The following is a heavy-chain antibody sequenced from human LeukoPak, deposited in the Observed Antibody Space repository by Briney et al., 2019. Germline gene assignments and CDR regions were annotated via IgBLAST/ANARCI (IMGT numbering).Heavy chain of an antibody. CDR3: ARGYYDSSGHIPEYFQH. CDR2: IIPILGIA. V-gene: IGHV1-69*04. Sequence: SVKVSFKGSGGTFSSYAISWVRQAPGQGLEWMGRIIPILGIANYAQKFQGRVTITADKSTSTAYMELSSLRSEDTTVYYCARGYYDSSGHIPEYFQHWGQGTLVTVSS. D-gene: IGHD3-22*01. J-gene: IGHJ1*01. CDR1: GGTFSSYA.